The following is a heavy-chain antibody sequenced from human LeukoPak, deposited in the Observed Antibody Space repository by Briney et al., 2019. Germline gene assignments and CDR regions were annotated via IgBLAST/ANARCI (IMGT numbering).Heavy chain of an antibody. V-gene: IGHV4-39*01. CDR1: GGSISSSSYY. D-gene: IGHD6-19*01. CDR3: ARHASVSGNWPRPLDS. CDR2: IYYSGST. Sequence: SETLSLTCTVSGGSISSSSYYWGWIRQPPGKGLEWIGNIYYSGSTYYKPSLKSRVTISVGTSKNQCSLKLTSVTAADTAVYYCARHASVSGNWPRPLDSWGQGSLVTVSS. J-gene: IGHJ4*02.